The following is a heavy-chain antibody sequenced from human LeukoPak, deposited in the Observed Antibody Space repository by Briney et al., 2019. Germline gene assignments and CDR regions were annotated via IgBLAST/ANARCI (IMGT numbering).Heavy chain of an antibody. CDR3: ARHTSGYFSTFDS. J-gene: IGHJ4*02. Sequence: GESLKISCKGSGYSSTSSWIAWVRKMPGKGLEWMGTIYPGDSDVRYSPSFQGQVTISADKSISTAYLQWGSLKASDTAMYYCARHTSGYFSTFDSWGQGTLVTVSS. D-gene: IGHD3-3*01. CDR2: IYPGDSDV. V-gene: IGHV5-51*01. CDR1: GYSSTSSW.